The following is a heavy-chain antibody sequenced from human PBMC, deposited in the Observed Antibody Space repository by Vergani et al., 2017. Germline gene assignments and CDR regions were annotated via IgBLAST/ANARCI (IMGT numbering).Heavy chain of an antibody. V-gene: IGHV1-69*08. CDR1: GGTFSSYT. J-gene: IGHJ5*02. CDR2: IIPILGIA. Sequence: QVQLVQSGAEVKKPGSSVKVSCKASGGTFSSYTISWVRQAPGQGLEWMGRIIPILGIANYAQKFQGRVTITADKSTSTAYMELSSLRSEDTAVYYCARDVVVGPAAGNWFDPWGQGTLVTVSS. D-gene: IGHD2-2*01. CDR3: ARDVVVGPAAGNWFDP.